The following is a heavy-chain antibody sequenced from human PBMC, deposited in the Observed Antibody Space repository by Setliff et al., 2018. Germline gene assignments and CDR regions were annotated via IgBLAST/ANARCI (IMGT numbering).Heavy chain of an antibody. Sequence: PSETLSLSCAASGFTLGTYWMHWVRQVPGKGLVWVSRVNSGSLIYYPDSVKGRFTISRDNAKKSVDLQMNSLRAEDTAVYYCATKAVAGTGGQGTLVTVSS. CDR1: GFTLGTYW. CDR3: ATKAVAGT. V-gene: IGHV3-21*04. J-gene: IGHJ4*02. D-gene: IGHD6-19*01. CDR2: VNSGSLI.